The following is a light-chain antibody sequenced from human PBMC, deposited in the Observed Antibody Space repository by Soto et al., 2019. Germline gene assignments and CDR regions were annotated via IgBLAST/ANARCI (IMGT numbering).Light chain of an antibody. V-gene: IGKV1-5*01. Sequence: IQMTQSPSTLSESVGDRDTITCRASQTIGNWLAWYQQKTGKAPKLLIYDASSLERGVPSRFSGSRSGTEFTLTISSLQPDDFAAHYCQQYDSYSYTFGQGTKLEIK. CDR1: QTIGNW. CDR3: QQYDSYSYT. CDR2: DAS. J-gene: IGKJ2*01.